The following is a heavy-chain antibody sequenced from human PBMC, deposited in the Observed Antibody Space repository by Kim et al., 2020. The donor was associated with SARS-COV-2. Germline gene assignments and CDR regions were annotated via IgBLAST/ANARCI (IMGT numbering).Heavy chain of an antibody. CDR1: GYTFTSYG. D-gene: IGHD3-22*01. Sequence: ASVKVSCKASGYTFTSYGISWVRQAPGQGLEWMGWISAYNGNTNYAQKHQGRVTMTTDTSTSTAYMELRSLRSDDTAVYYCARVQDSSVIDAFDIWGQGTMVTVSS. CDR2: ISAYNGNT. J-gene: IGHJ3*02. V-gene: IGHV1-18*01. CDR3: ARVQDSSVIDAFDI.